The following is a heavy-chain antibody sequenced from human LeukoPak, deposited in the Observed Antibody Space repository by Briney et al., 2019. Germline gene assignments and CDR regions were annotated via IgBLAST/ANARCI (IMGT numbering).Heavy chain of an antibody. CDR2: IIPIFGTA. J-gene: IGHJ6*02. CDR1: GYTFTSYG. CDR3: ARETVSTNYYYYYGMDV. Sequence: ASVKVSCKASGYTFTSYGISWVRQAPGQGLEWMGGIIPIFGTANYAQKFQGRVTITADESTSTAYMELSSLRSEDTAVYYCARETVSTNYYYYYGMDVWGQGTTVTVSS. V-gene: IGHV1-69*13. D-gene: IGHD4-17*01.